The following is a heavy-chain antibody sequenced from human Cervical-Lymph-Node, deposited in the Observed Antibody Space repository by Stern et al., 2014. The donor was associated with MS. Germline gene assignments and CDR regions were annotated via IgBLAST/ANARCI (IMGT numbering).Heavy chain of an antibody. CDR3: ARGYYDTTSYYYGMDV. CDR2: IYYSGST. CDR1: GGSISSYY. Sequence: QVQLQESGPGLVKPSETLSLTCTVSGGSISSYYWSWIRQPPGKGLEWIGYIYYSGSTNYNPSLKSRVTISVDTSKNQFSLKLSSVTAADTAVYYCARGYYDTTSYYYGMDVWGQGTTVTVSS. V-gene: IGHV4-59*01. D-gene: IGHD3-22*01. J-gene: IGHJ6*02.